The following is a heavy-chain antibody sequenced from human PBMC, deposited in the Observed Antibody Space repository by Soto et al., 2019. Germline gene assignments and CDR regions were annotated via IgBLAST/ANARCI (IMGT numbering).Heavy chain of an antibody. Sequence: GASVKVSCKASGCTFSSYAISWVRQAPGQGLEWMGGIIPIFGTANYAQKFQGRVTITADESTSTAYMELSSLRSEDTAVYYCARGSYHPWPIDYWGQGTLVTVSS. CDR3: ARGSYHPWPIDY. D-gene: IGHD3-10*01. V-gene: IGHV1-69*13. CDR1: GCTFSSYA. J-gene: IGHJ4*02. CDR2: IIPIFGTA.